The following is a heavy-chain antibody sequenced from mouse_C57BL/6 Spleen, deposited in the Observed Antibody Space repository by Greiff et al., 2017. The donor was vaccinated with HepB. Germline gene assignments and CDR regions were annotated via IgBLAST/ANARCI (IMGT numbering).Heavy chain of an antibody. CDR3: ARERALSGGTYDYWYIDV. Sequence: EVQLVESGGGLVKPGGSLKLSCAASGFTFSSYAMSWVRQTPEKRLEWVATISDGGSYTYYPDNVKGRFTISRDNAKNNLYLQMSHLKSEDTAMYYCARERALSGGTYDYWYIDVWGTGTTVTVSS. V-gene: IGHV5-4*01. D-gene: IGHD2-3*01. CDR1: GFTFSSYA. J-gene: IGHJ1*03. CDR2: ISDGGSYT.